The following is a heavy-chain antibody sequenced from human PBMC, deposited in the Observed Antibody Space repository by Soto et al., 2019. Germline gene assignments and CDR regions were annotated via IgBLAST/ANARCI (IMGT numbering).Heavy chain of an antibody. V-gene: IGHV3-21*01. CDR3: ECSVSDSSSWYAFDI. Sequence: GGSLRLSCAASGFTFSSYSMNWVRQAPGKGLEWVSSISSSSYIYYADSVKGRFTISRDNAKNSLYLQMNSLRAEDTAVYYCECSVSDSSSWYAFDIWGQGTMVTVSS. CDR2: ISSSSYI. J-gene: IGHJ3*02. CDR1: GFTFSSYS. D-gene: IGHD6-13*01.